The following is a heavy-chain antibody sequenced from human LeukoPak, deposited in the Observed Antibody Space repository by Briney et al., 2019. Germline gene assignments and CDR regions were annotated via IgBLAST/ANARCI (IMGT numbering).Heavy chain of an antibody. CDR3: ARQRWFDY. J-gene: IGHJ4*02. CDR1: GGSISSYY. CDR2: ILYSGST. V-gene: IGHV4-59*08. D-gene: IGHD4-23*01. Sequence: PSETLSLTCTVSGGSISSYYWSWIRQPPGKGLKWIGYILYSGSTKYNPSLKSRVTISVDTSKNQFSLKLSSVTAADTAVYYCARQRWFDYWGQGTLVTVSS.